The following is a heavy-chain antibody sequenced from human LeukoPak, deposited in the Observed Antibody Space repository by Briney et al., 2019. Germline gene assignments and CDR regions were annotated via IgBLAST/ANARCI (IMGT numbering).Heavy chain of an antibody. CDR3: AKGHTYGLGESYLDF. CDR1: GYTFDDYA. Sequence: GRSLRLSCEASGYTFDDYAMHWVRQAPGRGLEWVSAISWNSGSIGYADSVKGRFTISRDNGKNSLYLQMNSLRTEDTALYYCAKGHTYGLGESYLDFWGQGTLVSVSS. D-gene: IGHD5-18*01. J-gene: IGHJ4*02. CDR2: ISWNSGSI. V-gene: IGHV3-9*01.